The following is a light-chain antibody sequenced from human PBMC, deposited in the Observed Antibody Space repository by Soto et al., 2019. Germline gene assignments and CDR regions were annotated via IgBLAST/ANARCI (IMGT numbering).Light chain of an antibody. J-gene: IGKJ1*01. CDR3: QQYYSYSSEP. CDR2: DAS. CDR1: QTINSW. Sequence: DIQMSQSPSTLSASVGDRVTITCRSRQTINSWLACYQQKPGKAPKVLIFDASSLKTGVPSRFSGSGSGTEFTLTISNLQPDDVATYYCQQYYSYSSEPFGQGTKV. V-gene: IGKV1-5*01.